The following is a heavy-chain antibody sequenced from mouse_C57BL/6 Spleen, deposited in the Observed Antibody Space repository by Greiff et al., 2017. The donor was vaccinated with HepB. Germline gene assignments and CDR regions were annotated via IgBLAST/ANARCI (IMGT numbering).Heavy chain of an antibody. CDR2: ISSGGSYT. V-gene: IGHV5-6*01. J-gene: IGHJ2*01. D-gene: IGHD4-1*02. Sequence: EVKVVESGGDLVKPGGSLKLSCAASGFTFSSYGMSWVRQTPDKRLEWVATISSGGSYTYYPDSVKGRFTISRDNAKNTLYLQMSSLKSEDTAMYYCARSQLGQFGYWGQGTTLTVSS. CDR3: ARSQLGQFGY. CDR1: GFTFSSYG.